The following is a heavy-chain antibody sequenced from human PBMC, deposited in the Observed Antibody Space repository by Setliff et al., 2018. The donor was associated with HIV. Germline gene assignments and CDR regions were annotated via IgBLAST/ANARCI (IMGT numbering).Heavy chain of an antibody. Sequence: QTGGSLRLSCAASGFTFSNFAMSWVRQAPGKGLEWVSAISGDGGRTYFAGPVEGRFSTSRDNSKHTLNLQMNSLRAEDTAVYYCAKALWFGDYYYYYGMDVWGQGTTVTVSS. CDR3: AKALWFGDYYYYYGMDV. V-gene: IGHV3-23*01. CDR2: ISGDGGRT. J-gene: IGHJ6*02. CDR1: GFTFSNFA. D-gene: IGHD3-10*01.